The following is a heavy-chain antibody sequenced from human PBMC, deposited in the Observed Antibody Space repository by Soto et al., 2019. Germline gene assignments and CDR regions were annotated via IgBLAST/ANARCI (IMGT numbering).Heavy chain of an antibody. J-gene: IGHJ5*02. Sequence: QVQLQQWGAGLLKPSETLSLTCAVYGGSFSGYYWSWIRQPPGKGLEWIGEINHSGSTNYNPSLTSRVTISVDTSKNQFSLKLSYVTAADTAGYYCARGGLYYDFWSGYSSYNWFDPWGQGTLVTVSS. CDR1: GGSFSGYY. D-gene: IGHD3-3*01. V-gene: IGHV4-34*01. CDR2: INHSGST. CDR3: ARGGLYYDFWSGYSSYNWFDP.